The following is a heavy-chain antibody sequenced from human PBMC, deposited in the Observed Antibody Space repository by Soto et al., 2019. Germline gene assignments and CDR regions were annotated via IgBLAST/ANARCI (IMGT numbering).Heavy chain of an antibody. V-gene: IGHV4-31*03. CDR1: GGSISSGGYY. J-gene: IGHJ5*02. D-gene: IGHD2-15*01. CDR3: ARDYCSGGSCAKNSGWFDP. CDR2: IYYSGST. Sequence: SETLSLTCTVSGGSISSGGYYWSWIRQHPGKGLEWIGYIYYSGSTYYNPSLKSRVTISVDTSKNQFSLKLSSVTAADTAVYYCARDYCSGGSCAKNSGWFDPWGQGTLVTVSS.